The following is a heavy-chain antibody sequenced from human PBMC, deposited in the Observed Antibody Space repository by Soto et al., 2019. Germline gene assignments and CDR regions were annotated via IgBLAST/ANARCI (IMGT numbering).Heavy chain of an antibody. CDR1: GFSLSSDGRC. D-gene: IGHD2-15*01. V-gene: IGHV2-70*11. Sequence: VSCPMPMYPTQSLTQTCTISGFSLSSDGRCVSWIRQPPGKALEWLARIDWNDDKYYSTSLKTRLTIAKDTSKNQAVLTMTKLDPADTATYYCLREWYFEHRDHYSFRGQRTLVTGS. CDR3: LREWYFEHRDHYSF. J-gene: IGHJ1*01. CDR2: IDWNDDK.